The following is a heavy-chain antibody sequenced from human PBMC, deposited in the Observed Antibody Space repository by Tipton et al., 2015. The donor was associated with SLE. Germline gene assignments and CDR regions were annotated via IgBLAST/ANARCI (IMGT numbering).Heavy chain of an antibody. V-gene: IGHV4-59*11. J-gene: IGHJ5*02. CDR3: ARDVPEYQLHYSGSSPSAWFDP. Sequence: TLSLTCTVSGDSTSVHYWSWIRQSPGKGLEWIGYIYYSGNTNYNPSLKSRVRMSVDTSKNQISLKLNSVTAADTAVYYCARDVPEYQLHYSGSSPSAWFDPWGQGTLVTVSS. CDR1: GDSTSVHY. CDR2: IYYSGNT. D-gene: IGHD1-26*01.